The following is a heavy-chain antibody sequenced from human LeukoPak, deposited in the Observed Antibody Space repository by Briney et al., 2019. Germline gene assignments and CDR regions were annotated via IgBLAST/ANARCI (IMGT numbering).Heavy chain of an antibody. V-gene: IGHV4-38-2*02. D-gene: IGHD3-22*01. J-gene: IGHJ5*02. CDR3: ASHYYDSSGYYSVDP. Sequence: SETLSLTCTVSGYSIRTDYYWGWIRQPPGKGPQWIGTINKSGNTYYNPSLRSRVTISVDTSKNQFSLKLSSVTAADTAVYYCASHYYDSSGYYSVDPWGQGTLVTVSS. CDR1: GYSIRTDYY. CDR2: INKSGNT.